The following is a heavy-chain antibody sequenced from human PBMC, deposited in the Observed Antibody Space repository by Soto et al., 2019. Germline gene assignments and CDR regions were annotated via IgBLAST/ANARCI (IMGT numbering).Heavy chain of an antibody. J-gene: IGHJ5*02. V-gene: IGHV3-48*02. CDR1: GFKFSMFG. CDR3: ARDKGGTVAGFNWFDP. Sequence: ELPLQESGGDLVQPGGSLRLSCVASGFKFSMFGMNWVRQAPGKGLEWIAYISSSSATIMYGGSVEGRFTVSRDNAENSLFLQMKSLRDEDTAVYYCARDKGGTVAGFNWFDPWGHGTLVTVST. D-gene: IGHD6-19*01. CDR2: ISSSSATI.